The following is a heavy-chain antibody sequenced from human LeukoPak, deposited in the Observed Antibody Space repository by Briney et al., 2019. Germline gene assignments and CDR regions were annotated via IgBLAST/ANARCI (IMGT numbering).Heavy chain of an antibody. CDR1: GFTVSSNY. Sequence: PGGSLRLSCAASGFTVSSNYMSWVRQAPGKGLEWVAVISYDGSNKYYADSVKGRFTISRDNSKNTLYLQMNSLRAEDTAVYYCAKDFLEWLYFWGQGTLVTVSS. CDR3: AKDFLEWLYF. J-gene: IGHJ4*02. CDR2: ISYDGSNK. V-gene: IGHV3-30*18. D-gene: IGHD3-3*01.